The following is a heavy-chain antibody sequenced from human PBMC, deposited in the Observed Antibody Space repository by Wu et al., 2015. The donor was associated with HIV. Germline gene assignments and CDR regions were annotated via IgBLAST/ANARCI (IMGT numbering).Heavy chain of an antibody. CDR3: ARTVVTPHYYYMDV. Sequence: QVHLVQSGAEVKKSGSSVKVSCQASGGTFTSYAFSWVRQAPGQGLEWMGGIIPIFGTANYAQKFQGRVTITADESTSTAYMELSSLRSEDTAVYYCARTVVTPHYYYMDVWGKGTTVTVSS. J-gene: IGHJ6*03. CDR2: IIPIFGTA. V-gene: IGHV1-69*12. CDR1: GGTFTSYA. D-gene: IGHD4-23*01.